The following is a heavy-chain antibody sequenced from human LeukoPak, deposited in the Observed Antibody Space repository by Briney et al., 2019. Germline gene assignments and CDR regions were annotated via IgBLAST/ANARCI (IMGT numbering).Heavy chain of an antibody. CDR2: IKQDGSEK. D-gene: IGHD3-3*01. CDR1: GFTFSSYW. CDR3: ARDFVKSITIFGVVSPFDY. Sequence: GGSLRLSCAASGFTFSSYWMSWVRQAPGKGLEWVANIKQDGSEKYYVDSVKGRFTISRDNAKNSLYLQMNSLRAEDTALYYCARDFVKSITIFGVVSPFDYWGQGTLVTVSS. V-gene: IGHV3-7*03. J-gene: IGHJ4*02.